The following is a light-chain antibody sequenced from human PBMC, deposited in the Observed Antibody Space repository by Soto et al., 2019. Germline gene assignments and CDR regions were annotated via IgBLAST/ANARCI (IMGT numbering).Light chain of an antibody. J-gene: IGKJ5*01. CDR3: MQALQTPIT. CDR2: LGS. Sequence: DIVMTQSPLSLPVTPGEPASISCRSSQSLLHSNGYNYLDWYLQKPGQSPQLLIYLGSNRASGVPERFSGSGSGKDFTLKTSRVEAEDVGVYYCMQALQTPITFGQGKRLEIK. V-gene: IGKV2-28*01. CDR1: QSLLHSNGYNY.